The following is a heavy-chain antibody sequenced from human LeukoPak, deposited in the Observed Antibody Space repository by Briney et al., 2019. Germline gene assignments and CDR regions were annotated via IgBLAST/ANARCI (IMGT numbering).Heavy chain of an antibody. CDR3: TSSRRYHDFWSAYAPEPLYYFDY. CDR1: GYTLTELS. D-gene: IGHD3-3*01. Sequence: ASVKVSCKVSGYTLTELSMHWVRQAPGKGLEWMGGFDPEDGETIYAQKFQGRVTMTEDTSTDAAYMELSSLRSEDTAVYYCTSSRRYHDFWSAYAPEPLYYFDYWGQGTLVTVSS. CDR2: FDPEDGET. V-gene: IGHV1-24*01. J-gene: IGHJ4*02.